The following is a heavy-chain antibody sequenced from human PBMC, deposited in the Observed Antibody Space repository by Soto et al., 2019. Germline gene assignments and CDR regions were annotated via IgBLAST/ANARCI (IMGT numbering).Heavy chain of an antibody. Sequence: NVYCKTSTYTYARYGSSWVRKTTGQGLEWMGWISVYNGYTNYAQKLQGRVTMTTDTSTNTVYMEMRSLRSDDTAIYYCARNRDIAAAGPLDFWGQGTLVTVSS. CDR1: TYTYARYG. CDR3: ARNRDIAAAGPLDF. J-gene: IGHJ4*02. D-gene: IGHD6-13*01. CDR2: ISVYNGYT. V-gene: IGHV1-18*01.